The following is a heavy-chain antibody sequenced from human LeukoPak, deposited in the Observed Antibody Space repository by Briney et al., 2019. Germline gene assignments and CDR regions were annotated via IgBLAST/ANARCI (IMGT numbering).Heavy chain of an antibody. Sequence: GGSLRLSCAASGFSFISYSMNWVRQAPGKGLEWVSSISRSSNYIYYADSVKGRFTISRDNAKNSLYLQMNSLRAEDTAVYYCAELGITMIGGVWGKGTTVTISS. V-gene: IGHV3-21*01. D-gene: IGHD3-10*02. CDR3: AELGITMIGGV. J-gene: IGHJ6*04. CDR2: ISRSSNYI. CDR1: GFSFISYS.